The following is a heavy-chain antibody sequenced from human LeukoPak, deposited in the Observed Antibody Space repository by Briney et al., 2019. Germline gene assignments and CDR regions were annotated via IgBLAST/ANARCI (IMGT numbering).Heavy chain of an antibody. D-gene: IGHD2-2*01. CDR1: GFTVSSNY. J-gene: IGHJ6*02. CDR2: ISGSTT. CDR3: AGGVCTSTSCSGWYGMDV. Sequence: GGSLRLSCAASGFTVSSNYMSWVRQAPGKGLEWVSAISGSTTYYADSVKGRFTTSRDNAKNSLYLQMDSLRAEDTAVYYCAGGVCTSTSCSGWYGMDVWGQGTTVIVSS. V-gene: IGHV3-69-1*02.